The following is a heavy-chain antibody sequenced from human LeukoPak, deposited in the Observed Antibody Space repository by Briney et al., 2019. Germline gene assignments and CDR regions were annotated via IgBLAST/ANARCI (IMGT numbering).Heavy chain of an antibody. D-gene: IGHD2-8*01. CDR1: GGTFSSYA. CDR2: IISIFGTA. V-gene: IGHV1-69*06. J-gene: IGHJ4*02. CDR3: ARRGLRGHYFDY. Sequence: ASVKVSCKASGGTFSSYAISWVRQAPGQGLEWMGGIISIFGTANYAQKFQGRVTITADKSTSTAYMELSSLRSEDTAVYYCARRGLRGHYFDYWGQGTLVTVSS.